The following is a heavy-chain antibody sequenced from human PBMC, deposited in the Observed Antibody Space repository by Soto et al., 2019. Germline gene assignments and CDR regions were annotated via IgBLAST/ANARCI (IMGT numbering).Heavy chain of an antibody. CDR1: GFTFSSYC. V-gene: IGHV3-30*03. Sequence: HPGGSLRLSCAASGFTFSSYCMHWVRQAPGKGLEWVSVISYDGSNKYYADSVKGRFTISRYNSKSTLYLQMNSLRAEDTAVDYCARGDYYYGMEFWAQGTTVTLSS. J-gene: IGHJ6*01. CDR2: ISYDGSNK. CDR3: ARGDYYYGMEF.